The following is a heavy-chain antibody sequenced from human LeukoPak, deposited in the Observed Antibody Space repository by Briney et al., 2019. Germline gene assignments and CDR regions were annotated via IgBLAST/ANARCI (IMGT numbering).Heavy chain of an antibody. CDR2: INHSGST. Sequence: TPSETLSLTCAVYGGSFSGYYWSWIRQPPGKGLEWIGEINHSGSTNYNPSLKSRVTISVDTSKNQFSLKLSSVTAADTAVYYCARGRYGWLPFDYWGQGTLVTVSS. CDR1: GGSFSGYY. J-gene: IGHJ4*02. V-gene: IGHV4-34*01. CDR3: ARGRYGWLPFDY. D-gene: IGHD3-16*01.